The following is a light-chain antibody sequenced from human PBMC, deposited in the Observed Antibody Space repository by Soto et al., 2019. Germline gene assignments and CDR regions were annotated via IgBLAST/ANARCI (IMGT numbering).Light chain of an antibody. CDR1: QSVSSY. CDR2: GAS. J-gene: IGKJ1*01. CDR3: QQYGSSGT. V-gene: IGKV3-20*01. Sequence: EKVMTQSPATLSVSPGERATLSFRASQSVSSYLAWYQQKPGQAPRLLIYGASNRATGIPDRFSGSGSGTDFTLTISRLEPEDFAVYYCQQYGSSGTFGQGTKVDI.